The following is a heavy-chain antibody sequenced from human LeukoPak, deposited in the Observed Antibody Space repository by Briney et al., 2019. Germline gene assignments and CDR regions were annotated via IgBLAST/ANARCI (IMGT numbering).Heavy chain of an antibody. Sequence: PGGSLRLSCAASGFTVSSNYMSWVRQAPGKGLEWVSAISGSGGSTYYADSVKGRFTISRDNSKNTLYLQMNSLRAEDTAVYYCAKDGESGDILTGRSYWGQGTLVTVSS. CDR1: GFTVSSNY. D-gene: IGHD3-9*01. CDR3: AKDGESGDILTGRSY. V-gene: IGHV3-23*01. J-gene: IGHJ4*02. CDR2: ISGSGGST.